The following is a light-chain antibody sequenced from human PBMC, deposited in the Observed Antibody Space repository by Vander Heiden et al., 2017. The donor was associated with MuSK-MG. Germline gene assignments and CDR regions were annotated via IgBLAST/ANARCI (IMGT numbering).Light chain of an antibody. J-gene: IGKJ1*01. CDR2: WAS. V-gene: IGKV4-1*01. CDR1: QSVLYSSNNKNY. Sequence: DIVMTQSPDSLAVSLGERATINCKSSQSVLYSSNNKNYLAWYQQKPVLPPKLLIYWASTREAGVPDRFSGSGSGTDFTLTISSLQAEDVAVYYCQQDYSTPWTFGQGTKVEIK. CDR3: QQDYSTPWT.